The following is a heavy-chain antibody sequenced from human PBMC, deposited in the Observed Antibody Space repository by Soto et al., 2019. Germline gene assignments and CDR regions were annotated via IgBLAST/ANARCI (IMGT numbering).Heavy chain of an antibody. CDR1: GFTFSSYA. CDR3: VKDPGAVTGDEYFQH. Sequence: PGGSLRLSCSASGFTFSSYAMHWVRQAPGKGLEYASGISSNGGTTYYVDSVKGRFTISRDNSKNTLYLQMSSLRAEDTAVYYCVKDPGAVTGDEYFQHWGPGTLVTVSS. J-gene: IGHJ1*01. CDR2: ISSNGGTT. D-gene: IGHD6-19*01. V-gene: IGHV3-64D*06.